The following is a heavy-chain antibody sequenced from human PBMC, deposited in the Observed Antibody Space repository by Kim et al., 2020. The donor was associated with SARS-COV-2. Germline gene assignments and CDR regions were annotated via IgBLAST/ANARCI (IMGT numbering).Heavy chain of an antibody. J-gene: IGHJ4*02. Sequence: PVKGRFTISRDDSKNTLYLQMNSLKTEDTAVYYCTTDSAMITFGGVIVDYWGQGTLVTVSS. D-gene: IGHD3-16*02. CDR3: TTDSAMITFGGVIVDY. V-gene: IGHV3-15*01.